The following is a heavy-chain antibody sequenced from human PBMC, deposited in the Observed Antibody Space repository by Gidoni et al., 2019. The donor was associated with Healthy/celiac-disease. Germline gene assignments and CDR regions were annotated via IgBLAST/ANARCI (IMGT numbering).Heavy chain of an antibody. V-gene: IGHV2-5*02. CDR1: GFSLSTSGVG. D-gene: IGHD6-13*01. Sequence: QITLKESGPTLVKPTQTLTLTCTFSGFSLSTSGVGVGWIRQPPGKALEWLALIYWDDDKRYSPSLKSRLTITKDTSKNQVVLTMTNMDPVDTATYYCAHRAHNPTLYSSSWPDHDAFDIWGQGTMVTVSS. CDR3: AHRAHNPTLYSSSWPDHDAFDI. J-gene: IGHJ3*02. CDR2: IYWDDDK.